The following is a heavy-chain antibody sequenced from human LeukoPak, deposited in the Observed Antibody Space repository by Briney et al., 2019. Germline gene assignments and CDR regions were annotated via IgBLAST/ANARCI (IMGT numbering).Heavy chain of an antibody. D-gene: IGHD4-17*01. J-gene: IGHJ4*02. CDR3: ARDVGYGDYVATSGADY. CDR1: GFTFSSYA. V-gene: IGHV3-30-3*01. CDR2: ISYDESNK. Sequence: GRSLRLSCAASGFTFSSYAMHWVRQAPGKGLGWVAAISYDESNKYYADSVKGRFTISRDNSKNTLHLQMNGLRAEDTAVYHCARDVGYGDYVATSGADYWGQGTLVTVSS.